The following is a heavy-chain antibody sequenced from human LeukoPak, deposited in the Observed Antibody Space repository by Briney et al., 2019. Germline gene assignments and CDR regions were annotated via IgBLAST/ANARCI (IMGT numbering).Heavy chain of an antibody. CDR3: ARVFPPYCSSTSCYLTP. Sequence: ASVKVSCKASGGTFSSYAISWVRQAPGQGLEWMGGIIPIFGTANYAQKFQGRVTITADESTSTAYMELSSLRSEDTAVYYRARVFPPYCSSTSCYLTPWGQGTMVTVSS. CDR1: GGTFSSYA. V-gene: IGHV1-69*13. CDR2: IIPIFGTA. J-gene: IGHJ3*01. D-gene: IGHD2-2*01.